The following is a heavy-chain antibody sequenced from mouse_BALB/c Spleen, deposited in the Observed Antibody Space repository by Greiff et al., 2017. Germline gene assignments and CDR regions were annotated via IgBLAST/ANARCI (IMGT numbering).Heavy chain of an antibody. V-gene: IGHV5-6-3*01. CDR2: INSNGGST. CDR3: AITGRTWFAY. J-gene: IGHJ3*01. CDR1: GFTFSSYG. Sequence: EVMLVESGGGLVQPGGSLKLSCAASGFTFSSYGMSWVRQTPDKRLELVATINSNGGSTYYPDSVKGRFTISRDNAKNTLYLQMSSLKSEDTAMYYCAITGRTWFAYWGQGTLVTVSA. D-gene: IGHD4-1*01.